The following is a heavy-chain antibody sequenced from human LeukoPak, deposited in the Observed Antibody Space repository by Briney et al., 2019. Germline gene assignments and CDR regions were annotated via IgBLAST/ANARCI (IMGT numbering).Heavy chain of an antibody. CDR2: INPSGGST. J-gene: IGHJ5*02. CDR1: GYTFTSYY. Sequence: ASVKVSCKASGYTFTSYYMHWVRQAPGQGLEWMGIINPSGGSTSYAQKFQGRVTITADKSTSTAYMELSSLRSEDTAVYYCAREPGHNWFDPWGQGTLVTVSS. V-gene: IGHV1-46*01. D-gene: IGHD1-14*01. CDR3: AREPGHNWFDP.